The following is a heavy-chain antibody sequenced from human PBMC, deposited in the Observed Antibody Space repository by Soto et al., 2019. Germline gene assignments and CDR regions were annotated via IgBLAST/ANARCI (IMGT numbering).Heavy chain of an antibody. J-gene: IGHJ4*02. Sequence: PSETLSLTCPFSGCSISSYYWSWIRQPPGKGLEWIGYIYYSGSTNYNPSPKSRVTISVDTSKNQFSLKLSSVTAADTAVYYCARESGGGYDILTGYLRGDYFDYWGQGTLVTVSS. CDR2: IYYSGST. CDR3: ARESGGGYDILTGYLRGDYFDY. CDR1: GCSISSYY. V-gene: IGHV4-59*01. D-gene: IGHD3-9*01.